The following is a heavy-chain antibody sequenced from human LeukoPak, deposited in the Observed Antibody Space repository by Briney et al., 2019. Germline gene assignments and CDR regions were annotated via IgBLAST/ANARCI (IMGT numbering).Heavy chain of an antibody. V-gene: IGHV4-59*01. CDR3: ARGVYIAAAQYAY. J-gene: IGHJ4*02. CDR1: GGSISSYY. D-gene: IGHD6-13*01. Sequence: PSETLSLTCTVSGGSISSYYWSWTRQPPGKGLEWIGYIYYSGTTNYNPSLKSRVTISVDTSKNQFSLKLSSVTAADTAVYHCARGVYIAAAQYAYWGQGTLVTVSS. CDR2: IYYSGTT.